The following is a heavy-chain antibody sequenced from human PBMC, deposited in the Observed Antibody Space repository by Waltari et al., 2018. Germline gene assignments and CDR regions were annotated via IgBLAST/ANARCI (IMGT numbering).Heavy chain of an antibody. CDR1: GLTVSSNY. Sequence: EVQLVESGGGLIQPGGSLRLSCAASGLTVSSNYMSWARQARGKGLEWVSVIYSGGSTYYSDSVKGRFTISRDNSKNPLYLQMNSLRAEDTAVYYCARVSTRPGSNYYYGMDVWGQGTTVTVSS. J-gene: IGHJ6*02. CDR3: ARVSTRPGSNYYYGMDV. CDR2: IYSGGST. D-gene: IGHD6-6*01. V-gene: IGHV3-53*01.